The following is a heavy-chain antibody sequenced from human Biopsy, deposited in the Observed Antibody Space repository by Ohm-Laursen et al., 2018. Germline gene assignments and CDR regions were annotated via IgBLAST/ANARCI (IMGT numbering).Heavy chain of an antibody. J-gene: IGHJ6*02. CDR2: LNPVAEAT. V-gene: IGHV1-46*01. Sequence: ATVKISCKASGYNFGNYYINWVRKVPGQGLEWLGVLNPVAEATIYAQKFQDRITMTRDTSTNTVYMDLTSLSSEDTAVYYCARESPLRLGVCGAIRCFKEVFGMDVWGQGTTVIVSS. CDR1: GYNFGNYY. CDR3: ARESPLRLGVCGAIRCFKEVFGMDV. D-gene: IGHD2-21*01.